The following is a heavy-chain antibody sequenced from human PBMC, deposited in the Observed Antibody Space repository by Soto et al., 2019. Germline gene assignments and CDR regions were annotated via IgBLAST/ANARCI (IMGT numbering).Heavy chain of an antibody. CDR3: AKDSLYYYYGMDV. Sequence: QVQLVESGGGVVQPGRSPRLSCAASGFTFSSYGMHWVRQAPGKGLEWVAVISYDGSNKYYADSVKGRFTISRDNSKNTLYLQMNSLRAEDTAVYYCAKDSLYYYYGMDVWGQGTTVTVSS. CDR2: ISYDGSNK. V-gene: IGHV3-30*18. J-gene: IGHJ6*02. CDR1: GFTFSSYG.